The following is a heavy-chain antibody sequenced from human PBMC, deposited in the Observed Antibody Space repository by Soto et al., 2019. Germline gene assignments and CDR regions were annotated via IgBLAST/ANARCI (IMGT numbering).Heavy chain of an antibody. D-gene: IGHD3-22*01. CDR3: ARQIYDSDTGPNFQYYFDS. CDR2: IDPSDSQT. Sequence: GEPLKICCKGSGYRFAGYWITWVRQKPGKGLEWMGRIDPSDSQTYYSPSFRGHVTISATKSITTVFLQWSSLRASDTAMYYCARQIYDSDTGPNFQYYFDSWGQGTPVTVSS. J-gene: IGHJ4*02. V-gene: IGHV5-10-1*01. CDR1: GYRFAGYW.